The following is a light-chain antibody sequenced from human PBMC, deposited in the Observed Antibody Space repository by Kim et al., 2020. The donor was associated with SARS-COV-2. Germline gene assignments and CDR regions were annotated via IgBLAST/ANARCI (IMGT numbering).Light chain of an antibody. CDR1: QSVTNNY. CDR2: GAS. V-gene: IGKV3-20*01. Sequence: EIVLTQSPGTLSLSPGDRATLSCRASQSVTNNYLAWYQQKPGQAPRLLISGASNRAAGIPDRFSGSGSGTDFTLTISRLEPGDFAVYYCQQYGSSPRTFGQGTKVDIK. CDR3: QQYGSSPRT. J-gene: IGKJ1*01.